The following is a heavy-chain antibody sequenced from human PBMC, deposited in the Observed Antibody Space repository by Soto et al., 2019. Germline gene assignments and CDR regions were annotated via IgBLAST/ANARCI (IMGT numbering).Heavy chain of an antibody. CDR1: GYTFTDYY. CDR2: VNPNSGGT. V-gene: IGHV1-2*04. CDR3: AREGAATANYGMDV. Sequence: ASVKVSCKASGYTFTDYYIHWVRQAPGQGLEWMGWVNPNSGGTNYAQKFQGWVTMTRDTSISTVYMELSSLKSDDMAVYYCAREGAATANYGMDVWGRGTTVTVSS. D-gene: IGHD2-15*01. J-gene: IGHJ6*02.